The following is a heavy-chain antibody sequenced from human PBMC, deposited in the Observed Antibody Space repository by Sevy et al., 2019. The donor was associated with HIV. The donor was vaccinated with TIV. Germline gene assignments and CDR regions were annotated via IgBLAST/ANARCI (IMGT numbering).Heavy chain of an antibody. CDR1: GFTFSSYD. D-gene: IGHD5-18*01. J-gene: IGHJ4*02. Sequence: QLGGSLRLSCAASGFTFSSYDMHWVRQAPGKGLEWVAFISFGGSNKYYADSVKGRFTISRDNSKNTLYLQINSLRPEDTAVYYCAHLDFDVDTTMGMGEYWGQGTLVTVSS. V-gene: IGHV3-30*03. CDR3: AHLDFDVDTTMGMGEY. CDR2: ISFGGSNK.